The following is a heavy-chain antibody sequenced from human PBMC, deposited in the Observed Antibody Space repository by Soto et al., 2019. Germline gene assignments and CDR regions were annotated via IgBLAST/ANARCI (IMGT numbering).Heavy chain of an antibody. J-gene: IGHJ4*02. CDR1: GYTFTNFG. V-gene: IGHV1-18*04. CDR2: ITPYNGNA. CDR3: ARARMFSGAHHDY. Sequence: QVHLVQSGAVVENPRASVKVSCKASGYTFTNFGINWVRQAPGQGLEWMGWITPYNGNANYPQKHQDRLTITTDTSTNTAYLELRSLRSDDTAVYFCARARMFSGAHHDYWGQGTRVTVSS. D-gene: IGHD1-26*01.